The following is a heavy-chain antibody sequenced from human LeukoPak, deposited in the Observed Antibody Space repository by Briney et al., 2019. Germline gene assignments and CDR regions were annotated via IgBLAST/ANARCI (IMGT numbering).Heavy chain of an antibody. V-gene: IGHV4-59*01. CDR3: ARDFRVGTYALDI. CDR2: IYYSGST. D-gene: IGHD2-21*02. CDR1: GGSISSYY. Sequence: SETLSLTCSVSGGSISSYYWSWIRQPPGKGLEWIGYIYYSGSTNYNPSLKSRVTISVDTSKNQFSLKLSSVTAADTAVYYCARDFRVGTYALDIWGQGTMVTFSS. J-gene: IGHJ3*02.